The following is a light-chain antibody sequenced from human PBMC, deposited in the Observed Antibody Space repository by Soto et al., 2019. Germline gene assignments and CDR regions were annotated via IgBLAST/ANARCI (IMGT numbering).Light chain of an antibody. J-gene: IGKJ1*01. Sequence: EIVLTQSPATLSLSPWQRATLSCMASQCVSIYLAWYQQKPGQAPRLLIYGASNRATGIPDRFSGSGSGTDFTLTISSLEPEDSAVYYCQQYNNWPWTFGQGTKVDIK. V-gene: IGKV3-11*01. CDR3: QQYNNWPWT. CDR1: QCVSIY. CDR2: GAS.